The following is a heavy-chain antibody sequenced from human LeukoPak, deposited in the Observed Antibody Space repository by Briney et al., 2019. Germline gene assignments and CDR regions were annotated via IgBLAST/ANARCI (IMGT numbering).Heavy chain of an antibody. D-gene: IGHD3-16*01. CDR3: AREPLGWFDP. CDR1: GGSISSYY. CDR2: IYYSGST. Sequence: PSETLSLTCTDSGGSISSYYWSWIRQPPGKGLEWIGYIYYSGSTNYNPSLKSRVTISVDTSKNQFSLKLSSVTAADTAVYYCAREPLGWFDPWGQGTLVTVSS. J-gene: IGHJ5*02. V-gene: IGHV4-59*01.